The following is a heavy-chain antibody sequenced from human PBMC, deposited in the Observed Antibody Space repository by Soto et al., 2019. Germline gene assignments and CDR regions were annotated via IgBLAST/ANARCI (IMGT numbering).Heavy chain of an antibody. V-gene: IGHV3-21*04. J-gene: IGHJ4*02. CDR1: GFTFSSYS. Sequence: PGGFLRLSCAASGFTFSSYSMNWVRKAPGKGLGWVSSISSSSSYIYYADSVTGRFTISRDNAKNSLYLQMNSLRAEDTAVYYCAREAYGVATIGPLSKWLGYFDYWGQGTLVTVSS. CDR2: ISSSSSYI. D-gene: IGHD5-12*01. CDR3: AREAYGVATIGPLSKWLGYFDY.